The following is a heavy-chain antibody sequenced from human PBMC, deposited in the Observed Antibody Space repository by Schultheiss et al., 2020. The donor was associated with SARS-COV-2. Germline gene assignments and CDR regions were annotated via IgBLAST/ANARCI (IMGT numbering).Heavy chain of an antibody. Sequence: SETLSLTCTVSGGSISSGDYYWSWIRQPAGKGLEWIGRIYSSGSTNYNPSLKSRVTMSMDTSKNQFSLKLTSVIAADTAVYYCARGGWFDPWGQGTLVTVSS. J-gene: IGHJ5*02. CDR2: IYSSGST. V-gene: IGHV4-61*02. D-gene: IGHD3-16*01. CDR1: GGSISSGDYY. CDR3: ARGGWFDP.